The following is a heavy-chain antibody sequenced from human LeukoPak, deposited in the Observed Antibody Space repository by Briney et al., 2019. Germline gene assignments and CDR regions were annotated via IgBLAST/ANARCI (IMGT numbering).Heavy chain of an antibody. D-gene: IGHD5-18*01. CDR2: INPNSGGT. J-gene: IGHJ4*02. Sequence: ASVKVSCKASGYTFTGYYMHWVRQAPGQGLEWMGWINPNSGGTNYAQKFQGWVTMTRDTSISTAYMELSRLRSDDTAVYYCARGGLDTAMVPFDYWGQGTLVTVSS. CDR3: ARGGLDTAMVPFDY. V-gene: IGHV1-2*04. CDR1: GYTFTGYY.